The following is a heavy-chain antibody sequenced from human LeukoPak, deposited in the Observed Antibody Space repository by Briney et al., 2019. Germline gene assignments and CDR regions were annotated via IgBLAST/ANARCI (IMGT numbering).Heavy chain of an antibody. J-gene: IGHJ3*02. CDR2: ISYDGSNK. CDR3: ARSPSSSWYGSAFDI. Sequence: PGGSLRLSCAASRFTFSSYAMHWVRQAPGKGLEWVAVISYDGSNKYYADSVKGRFTISRDNSKNTLYLQMNSLRAEDTAVYYCARSPSSSWYGSAFDIWGQGTMVTVSS. D-gene: IGHD6-13*01. CDR1: RFTFSSYA. V-gene: IGHV3-30-3*01.